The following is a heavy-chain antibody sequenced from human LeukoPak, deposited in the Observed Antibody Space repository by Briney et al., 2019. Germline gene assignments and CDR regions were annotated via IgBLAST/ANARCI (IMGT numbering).Heavy chain of an antibody. Sequence: PSETLSLTCTVSGGSISNYYWSWIRQPPGKGLEWIGHIYNSANTHYNPSLQSRVTISVDTSKNQFSLRLSSVTAAYTAVYYCARAGTTYYYDDHVFDIWGQGTTITVSS. D-gene: IGHD3-22*01. CDR3: ARAGTTYYYDDHVFDI. CDR2: IYNSANT. CDR1: GGSISNYY. J-gene: IGHJ3*02. V-gene: IGHV4-59*01.